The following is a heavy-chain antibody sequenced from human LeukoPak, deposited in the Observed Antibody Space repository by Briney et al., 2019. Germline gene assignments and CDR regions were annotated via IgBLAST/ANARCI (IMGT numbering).Heavy chain of an antibody. CDR3: ARDSPPLEVYYDYVWGSYRYTHGMDV. CDR2: IYYSGST. Sequence: SETLSLTCTVSGGSISSYYWNWIRQPPGKGLEWIGYIYYSGSTNYNPSLKSRVTISVDTSKNQFSLKLSSVTAADTAVYYCARDSPPLEVYYDYVWGSYRYTHGMDVWGQGTTVTVSS. V-gene: IGHV4-59*01. D-gene: IGHD3-16*02. CDR1: GGSISSYY. J-gene: IGHJ6*02.